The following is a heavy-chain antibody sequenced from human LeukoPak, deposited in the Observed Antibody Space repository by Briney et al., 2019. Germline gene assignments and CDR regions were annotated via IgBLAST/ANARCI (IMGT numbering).Heavy chain of an antibody. CDR2: ISWNSGSI. Sequence: GGSLRLSCAASGFTFDDYAMHWVRQAPGKGLEWVSGISWNSGSIGYADSVKGRFTISRDNAKNSLYLQMNSLRAEDTALYYCAKEINNSGCFDYWGQGTLVTVSS. D-gene: IGHD6-19*01. CDR1: GFTFDDYA. J-gene: IGHJ4*02. V-gene: IGHV3-9*01. CDR3: AKEINNSGCFDY.